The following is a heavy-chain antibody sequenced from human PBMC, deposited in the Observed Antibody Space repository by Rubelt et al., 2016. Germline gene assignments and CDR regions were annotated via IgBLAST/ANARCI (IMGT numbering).Heavy chain of an antibody. CDR1: SNYA. Sequence: SNYALSWVRQAPGKGLEWVSVISGSGDSTYYADSVKGRFTISRDNSKNTLYLQMSSLRAEDTAVYYCATDRGSAPFDYWGQGTLVTVSS. V-gene: IGHV3-23*01. CDR3: ATDRGSAPFDY. CDR2: ISGSGDST. D-gene: IGHD1-14*01. J-gene: IGHJ4*02.